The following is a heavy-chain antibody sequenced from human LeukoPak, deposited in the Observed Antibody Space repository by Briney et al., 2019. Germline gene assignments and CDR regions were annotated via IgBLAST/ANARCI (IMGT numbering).Heavy chain of an antibody. CDR3: ALSPPPIYAFWSGQFDY. CDR2: MYHSGKI. D-gene: IGHD3-3*01. J-gene: IGHJ4*02. V-gene: IGHV4-38-2*02. CDR1: GYSISSGYY. Sequence: SETLSLTCTVSGYSISSGYYWGWIRKPPGKGLEWIGSMYHSGKIYYNPFLMSRVTISVDMSKNELSLEMSSVTAADTAVYYCALSPPPIYAFWSGQFDYWGQGPPVIVS.